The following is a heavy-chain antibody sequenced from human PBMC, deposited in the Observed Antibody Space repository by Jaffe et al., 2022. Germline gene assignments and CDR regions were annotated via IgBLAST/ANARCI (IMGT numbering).Heavy chain of an antibody. D-gene: IGHD5-12*01. CDR2: ISGSGGST. Sequence: EVQLLESGGGLVQPGGSLRLSCAASGFTFSSYAMSWVRQAPGKGLEWVSAISGSGGSTYYADSVKGRFTISRDNSKNTLYLQMNSLRAEDTAVYYCTNDGDSGYDYSLYYFDYWGQGTLVTVSS. V-gene: IGHV3-23*01. J-gene: IGHJ4*02. CDR1: GFTFSSYA. CDR3: TNDGDSGYDYSLYYFDY.